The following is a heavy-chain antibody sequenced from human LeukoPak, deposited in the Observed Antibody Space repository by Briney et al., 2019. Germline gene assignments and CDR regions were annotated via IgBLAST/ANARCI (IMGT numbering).Heavy chain of an antibody. CDR2: MYYSGST. CDR1: GGSISSYY. D-gene: IGHD6-6*01. Sequence: SETLSLTCSVSGGSISSYYWSWIRQPPGKGLEWIGYMYYSGSTNYNPSLYSRVTISVDTSKNQFSLKLGSVTAADTAIYYCARAGAIAARPDFDYWGQGTMVTVSS. J-gene: IGHJ4*02. CDR3: ARAGAIAARPDFDY. V-gene: IGHV4-59*01.